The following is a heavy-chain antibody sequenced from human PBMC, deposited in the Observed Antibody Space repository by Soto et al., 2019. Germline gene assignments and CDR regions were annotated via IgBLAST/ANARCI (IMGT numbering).Heavy chain of an antibody. J-gene: IGHJ3*02. CDR2: ISSSSSYI. CDR3: ARVRLDGIAAAGPAFDI. D-gene: IGHD6-13*01. Sequence: GGSLRLSCAASGFTFSSYSMNWVRQAPGKGLEWVSSISSSSSYIYYADSVKGRFTISRDNAKNSLYLQMNSLRAEDTAVYYCARVRLDGIAAAGPAFDIWGQGTMVTVSS. CDR1: GFTFSSYS. V-gene: IGHV3-21*01.